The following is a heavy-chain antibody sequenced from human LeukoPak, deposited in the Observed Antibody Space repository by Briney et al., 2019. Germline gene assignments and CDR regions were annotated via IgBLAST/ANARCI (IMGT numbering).Heavy chain of an antibody. CDR3: ARDGGCGSSTGCYPDAFHI. CDR2: TYYSGSA. CDR1: GGSISDNY. V-gene: IGHV4-59*01. J-gene: IGHJ3*02. D-gene: IGHD2-2*01. Sequence: SETLSLTCTVSGGSISDNYWSWARQPPGKGLEWIGYTYYSGSANYNPSLASRVTMSVDTSKNQFSLKLNSVTAADTAVYYCARDGGCGSSTGCYPDAFHIWGQGTMVTASS.